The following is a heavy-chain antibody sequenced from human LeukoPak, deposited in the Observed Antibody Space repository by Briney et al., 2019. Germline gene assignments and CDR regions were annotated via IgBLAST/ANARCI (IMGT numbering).Heavy chain of an antibody. D-gene: IGHD2-8*01. J-gene: IGHJ4*02. CDR2: INYSGTT. CDR3: TPALVGQF. CDR1: GGSITSGPYY. Sequence: SETLSLTCTVFGGSITSGPYYWSWVRQPPGKALEWIGYINYSGTTYYIPSLKSRVTISLDRSKNQFSLKLSSVTATDTAVFVLTPALVGQFWGQGALVTVSS. V-gene: IGHV4-30-2*01.